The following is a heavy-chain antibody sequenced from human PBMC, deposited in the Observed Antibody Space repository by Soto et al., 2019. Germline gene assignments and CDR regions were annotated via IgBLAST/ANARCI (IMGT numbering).Heavy chain of an antibody. D-gene: IGHD3-16*01. CDR3: AGDWFGIDY. CDR1: RYTFTSYG. V-gene: IGHV1-18*01. Sequence: QVQLVQSGAEVKKPGASVKVSCKASRYTFTSYGISWVRQAPGQGLEWMGWINPYNGNTNYAQKLQGRVTMTTDTSTITAYVELRSLRSDDTTVYYCAGDWFGIDYWGQGTLVTVSS. J-gene: IGHJ4*02. CDR2: INPYNGNT.